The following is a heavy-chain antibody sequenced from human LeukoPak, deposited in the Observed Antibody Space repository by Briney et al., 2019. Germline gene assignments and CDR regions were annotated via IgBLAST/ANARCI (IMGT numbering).Heavy chain of an antibody. CDR2: IKQDGSGK. J-gene: IGHJ5*02. Sequence: GGSLRLSCAASGFTFSSYWMSWVRQAPGKGLEWVANIKQDGSGKYYVDSVKGRFTISRDNAKNSLYLQMNSLRAEDTAVYYCARNRGMVASNWFDPWGQGTLVTVSS. CDR1: GFTFSSYW. V-gene: IGHV3-7*03. D-gene: IGHD1-26*01. CDR3: ARNRGMVASNWFDP.